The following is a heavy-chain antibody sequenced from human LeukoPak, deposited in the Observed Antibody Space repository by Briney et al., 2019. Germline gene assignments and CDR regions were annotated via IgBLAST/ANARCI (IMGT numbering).Heavy chain of an antibody. D-gene: IGHD3-10*01. Sequence: PGGSLRLSCAASGFSFSSHSMNWVRQAPGKGLEWVAFVSYSSSIIHYADSVKGRFTISRDDGKNSLYLQMNSLIVEDTAVYYCTRVPRGHDNWFDPWGQGTLVTVSS. CDR2: VSYSSSII. J-gene: IGHJ5*01. CDR1: GFSFSSHS. V-gene: IGHV3-48*01. CDR3: TRVPRGHDNWFDP.